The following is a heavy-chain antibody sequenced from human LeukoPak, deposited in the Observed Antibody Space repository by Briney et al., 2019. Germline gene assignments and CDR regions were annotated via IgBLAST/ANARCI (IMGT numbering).Heavy chain of an antibody. J-gene: IGHJ4*02. CDR3: ARVKDYGGAGDFDY. D-gene: IGHD4/OR15-4a*01. CDR1: GYTFTNYY. CDR2: INANSGGT. Sequence: GASVTLSCKSSGYTFTNYYIHWLRQPPAQGLDWMGWINANSGGTYSAQKFQGRVTMTRDTSISIDYIELSRLTSDDTVVYFCARVKDYGGAGDFDYWRPGTGVTVSA. V-gene: IGHV1-2*02.